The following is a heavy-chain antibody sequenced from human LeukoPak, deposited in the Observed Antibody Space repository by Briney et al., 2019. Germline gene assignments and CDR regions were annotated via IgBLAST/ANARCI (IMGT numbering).Heavy chain of an antibody. V-gene: IGHV3-21*01. D-gene: IGHD6-13*01. CDR1: GFTFSSYS. CDR2: ISSSSSYI. Sequence: NPGGSLRLSCAASGFTFSSYSMNWVRQAPGKGLEWVSSISSSSSYIYYADSVKGRFTISRDNAKNSLYLQMNSLRAEDTAVYYCARDRRAIAAAGHAFDYWGQGTLVTVSS. CDR3: ARDRRAIAAAGHAFDY. J-gene: IGHJ4*02.